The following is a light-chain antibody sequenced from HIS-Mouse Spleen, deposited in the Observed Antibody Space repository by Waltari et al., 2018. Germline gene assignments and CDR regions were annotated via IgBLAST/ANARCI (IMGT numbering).Light chain of an antibody. CDR2: EDS. CDR1: ALPKKY. CDR3: YSTDSSGNHRV. V-gene: IGLV3-10*01. Sequence: SYELTQPPSVSVSPGQTARITCSGDALPKKYAYWYQQKSGQAPVLVIYEDSKRPYGIPERFSGSSSGTSATLTISGAQVEDEADYYCYSTDSSGNHRVFGGGTKLTVL. J-gene: IGLJ2*01.